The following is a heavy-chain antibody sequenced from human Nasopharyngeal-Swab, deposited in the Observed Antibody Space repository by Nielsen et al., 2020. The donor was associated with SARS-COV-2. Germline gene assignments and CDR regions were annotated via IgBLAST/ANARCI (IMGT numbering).Heavy chain of an antibody. D-gene: IGHD4-17*01. Sequence: SETLSLTCVVSGASISSRNNYWGWIRQSPGKGLEWIGTIFSSGSTYNPSLKSRVTMSVDTSKNQLSLKLTSVTAADTAVYYCARDESGDYLGLPFDYWGQGTLVTVSS. CDR2: IFSSGST. CDR1: GASISSRNNY. CDR3: ARDESGDYLGLPFDY. V-gene: IGHV4-39*07. J-gene: IGHJ4*02.